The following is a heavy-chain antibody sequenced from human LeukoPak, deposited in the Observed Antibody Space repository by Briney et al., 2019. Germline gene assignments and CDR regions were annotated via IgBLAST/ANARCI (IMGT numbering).Heavy chain of an antibody. CDR1: GFTFSYYG. V-gene: IGHV3-30*02. J-gene: IGHJ5*02. CDR3: ARPLMRDRWFGES. CDR2: IRYDGNDK. D-gene: IGHD3-10*01. Sequence: GGSLRLSCAASGFTFSYYGIHWVRQAPGKGLEWVAFIRYDGNDKYYAKSVKGRFTISRDTSRNTVSLQMNSLRLEDTAIYYCARPLMRDRWFGESWGQGTLVTVSS.